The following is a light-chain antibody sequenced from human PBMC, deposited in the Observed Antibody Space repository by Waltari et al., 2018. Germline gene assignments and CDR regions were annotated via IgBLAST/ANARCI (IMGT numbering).Light chain of an antibody. Sequence: DIQMTQSPSSLSASVGDRVTITSRASQSISSYLNWYQQKPGKAPKLLIYAASSLQSGVPSRFSGSGSVTDFTLTISSQQPEDFATYYCQQSYSTLLYTFGQGTKLEIK. CDR1: QSISSY. CDR3: QQSYSTLLYT. CDR2: AAS. V-gene: IGKV1-39*01. J-gene: IGKJ2*01.